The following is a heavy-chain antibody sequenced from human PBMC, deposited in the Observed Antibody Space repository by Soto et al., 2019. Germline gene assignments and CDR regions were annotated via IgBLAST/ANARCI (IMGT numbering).Heavy chain of an antibody. CDR2: IIPIFGTA. CDR3: ARSGITIFGVVKYGMDV. Sequence: SVTVSCKASGGTFSSYAISWVRQAPGQGLEWMGGIIPIFGTANYAQKFQGRVTITADESTSTAYMELSSLRSEDTAVYYCARSGITIFGVVKYGMDVWGQGTTVTVS. D-gene: IGHD3-3*01. V-gene: IGHV1-69*13. J-gene: IGHJ6*02. CDR1: GGTFSSYA.